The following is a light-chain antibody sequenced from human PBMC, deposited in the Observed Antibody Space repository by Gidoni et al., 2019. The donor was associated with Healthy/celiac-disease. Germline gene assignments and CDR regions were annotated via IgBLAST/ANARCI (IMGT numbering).Light chain of an antibody. CDR1: SSDVGGYNY. Sequence: QSALTQPPSASGSPGQSVTISCTGTSSDVGGYNYVSWYQPHPGKAPKLMSYEVSKRPSGVPDRFSGSKSGNTASLTVSGLQAEDEADYYCSSYAGSNVVFGGGTKLTVL. CDR3: SSYAGSNVV. V-gene: IGLV2-8*01. CDR2: EVS. J-gene: IGLJ2*01.